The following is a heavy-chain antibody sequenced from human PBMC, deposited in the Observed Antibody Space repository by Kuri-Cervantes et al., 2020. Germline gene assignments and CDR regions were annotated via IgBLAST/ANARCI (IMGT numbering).Heavy chain of an antibody. J-gene: IGHJ3*02. D-gene: IGHD6-19*01. CDR1: GYTFTSYY. Sequence: VSVKVSCKASGYTFTSYYMHWVRQAPGQGLEWMGIINPSGGSTSYAQKFQGRVTMTRDTSTSTVYMELSSLRSEDTAVYYCARDGIAVRAFDIWGQGTMVTVSS. CDR2: INPSGGST. V-gene: IGHV1-46*01. CDR3: ARDGIAVRAFDI.